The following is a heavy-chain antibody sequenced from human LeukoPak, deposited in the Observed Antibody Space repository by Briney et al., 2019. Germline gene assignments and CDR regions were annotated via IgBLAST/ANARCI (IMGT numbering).Heavy chain of an antibody. CDR1: GYTFTSYD. CDR2: MNPNSGNT. D-gene: IGHD5-12*01. CDR3: ARQMRGYSGYDYFH. Sequence: ASVKVSCKASGYTFTSYDINWVRQATGQGLEWMGWMNPNSGNTGYAQKFQGRVTMTRNTSISTAYMELSSLRSEDTAVYCCARQMRGYSGYDYFHWGQGTLVTVSS. V-gene: IGHV1-8*01. J-gene: IGHJ4*02.